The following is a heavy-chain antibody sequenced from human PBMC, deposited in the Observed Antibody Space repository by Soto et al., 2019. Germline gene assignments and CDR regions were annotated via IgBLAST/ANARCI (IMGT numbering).Heavy chain of an antibody. V-gene: IGHV4-4*02. D-gene: IGHD2-2*01. Sequence: SDTLSLTCALSGGSISSSNWWSRVCQSPGKGLEWIGEIYHSGSTNYNPSLKSRVTISVDKSKNQFSLKLSSVTAADTAVYYFARFRGCSSTSCYRSYYYYGMDVWGQGTTVT. J-gene: IGHJ6*02. CDR1: GGSISSSNW. CDR2: IYHSGST. CDR3: ARFRGCSSTSCYRSYYYYGMDV.